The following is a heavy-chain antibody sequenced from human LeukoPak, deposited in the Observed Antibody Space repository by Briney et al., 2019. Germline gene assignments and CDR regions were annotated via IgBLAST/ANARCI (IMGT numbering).Heavy chain of an antibody. V-gene: IGHV5-51*01. CDR2: IYPGDSDT. CDR3: ARQAGGSGSYYREMDV. CDR1: GYSFTSYW. Sequence: GESLQISCKGSGYSFTSYWIGWVRQMPGKGLEWMGIIYPGDSDTRYSPSFQGQVTISADKSISTAYLQWSSLKASDTAMYYCARQAGGSGSYYREMDVWGKGTTVTISS. J-gene: IGHJ6*04. D-gene: IGHD3-10*01.